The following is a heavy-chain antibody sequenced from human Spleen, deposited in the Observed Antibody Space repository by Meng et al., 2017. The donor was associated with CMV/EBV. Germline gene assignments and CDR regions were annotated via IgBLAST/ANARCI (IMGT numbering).Heavy chain of an antibody. CDR2: IHYSGNT. Sequence: GSLRLSCTVSGDSIRPYFWNWIRQSPGKGLEWIGRIHYSGNTNYHFSLKSRLTISVDTSKNQVSLKLTSVTAADTAVYYCVRDDVGGGFDYWGQGTLVTVSS. D-gene: IGHD1-26*01. CDR3: VRDDVGGGFDY. J-gene: IGHJ4*02. V-gene: IGHV4-59*12. CDR1: GDSIRPYF.